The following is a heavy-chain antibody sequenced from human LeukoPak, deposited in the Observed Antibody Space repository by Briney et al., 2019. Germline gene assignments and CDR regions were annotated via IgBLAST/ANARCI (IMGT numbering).Heavy chain of an antibody. CDR2: INHSGST. J-gene: IGHJ2*01. CDR1: GGSFSGYY. CDR3: ARQSYGDHGYRYFDI. Sequence: ETLSLTCAVYGGSFSGYYWSWIRQPPGKGLEWIGEINHSGSTYYNPSLKSRVTISVDTSKNHFSLKLSSVTAADTAVYHCARQSYGDHGYRYFDIWGRGALVTVSS. D-gene: IGHD4-17*01. V-gene: IGHV4-34*01.